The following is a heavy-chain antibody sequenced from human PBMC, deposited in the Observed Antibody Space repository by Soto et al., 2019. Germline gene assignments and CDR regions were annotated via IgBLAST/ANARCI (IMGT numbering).Heavy chain of an antibody. V-gene: IGHV1-3*01. D-gene: IGHD3-10*01. Sequence: ASVKVSCKASGYTFTIYAMHWVLQAPGQRLEWMGWINAGNGNTKYSQKFQGRVTITRDTSASTAYMELSSLRSEDTAVYYCARVPIRFSEASSGYFDSWGQGTLLTIYS. CDR2: INAGNGNT. J-gene: IGHJ4*02. CDR1: GYTFTIYA. CDR3: ARVPIRFSEASSGYFDS.